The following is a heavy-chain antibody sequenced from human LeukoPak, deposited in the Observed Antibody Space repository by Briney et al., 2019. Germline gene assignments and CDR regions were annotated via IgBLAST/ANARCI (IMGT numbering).Heavy chain of an antibody. CDR1: GFTFSSYG. V-gene: IGHV3-48*02. J-gene: IGHJ4*02. CDR2: ISSGSSTI. D-gene: IGHD1-26*01. CDR3: ARSRGASPVAYFDY. Sequence: HTGGSLRLSCAASGFTFSSYGMNWVRQAPGKGLEWVSYISSGSSTIYYADSVKGRFTISRDNAKNSLYLQVNSLRDEDTAVYYCARSRGASPVAYFDYWGQGTLVTVTS.